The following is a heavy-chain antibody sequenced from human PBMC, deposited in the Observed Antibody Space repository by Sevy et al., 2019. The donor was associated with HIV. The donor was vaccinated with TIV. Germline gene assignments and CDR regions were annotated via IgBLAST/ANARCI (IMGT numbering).Heavy chain of an antibody. CDR3: THIRTSIAARRVFDY. V-gene: IGHV3-15*01. J-gene: IGHJ4*02. Sequence: GESLKISCAASGFTFSNAWMSWVRQAPGKGLEWVGRIKSKTDGGTTDYAAPVKGRFTITREDSKNTLYLQMNSLKTEDTAVYYCTHIRTSIAARRVFDYWGQGTLVTVSS. CDR1: GFTFSNAW. CDR2: IKSKTDGGTT. D-gene: IGHD6-6*01.